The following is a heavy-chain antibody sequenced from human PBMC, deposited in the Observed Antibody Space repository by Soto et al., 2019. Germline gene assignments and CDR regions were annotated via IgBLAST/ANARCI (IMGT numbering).Heavy chain of an antibody. CDR2: IYHSEST. Sequence: PSETLSLTCAVSGDSVTSSNWWSWVRQPPGKGLEWIGEIYHSESTNYNPSLKSRVTMPIDKSKNQFSLKLTSVTAADTAVYFCARYDFGIFDYWGQGTLVTVSS. D-gene: IGHD4-17*01. CDR1: GDSVTSSNW. V-gene: IGHV4-4*02. J-gene: IGHJ4*02. CDR3: ARYDFGIFDY.